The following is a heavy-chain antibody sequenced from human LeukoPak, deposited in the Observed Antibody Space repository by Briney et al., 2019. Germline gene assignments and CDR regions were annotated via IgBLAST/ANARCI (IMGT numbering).Heavy chain of an antibody. CDR1: GYTFTGYY. CDR3: ARDREIAVADPDAFDI. D-gene: IGHD6-19*01. CDR2: INPNSGGT. Sequence: ASVKVSCKASGYTFTGYYMHWVRQAPGQGLEWMGWINPNSGGTNYAQKFQGRVTMTRDTSISTAYMELSRLRSDDTAVYYCARDREIAVADPDAFDIWGQGTMVTVSS. J-gene: IGHJ3*02. V-gene: IGHV1-2*02.